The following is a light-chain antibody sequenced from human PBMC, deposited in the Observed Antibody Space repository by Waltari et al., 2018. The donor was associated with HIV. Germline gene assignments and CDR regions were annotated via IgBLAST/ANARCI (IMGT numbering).Light chain of an antibody. Sequence: EIVLTQSPATLSLSPWERATLSYSASPSVSTYLSWYQQKPGQAPRLRIYGASSRATGSPARLSVRGSEKGFTLTITCLDPGDFGVYYCDTRSNWHITLGQGTRLEIK. CDR2: GAS. CDR1: PSVSTY. V-gene: IGKV3-11*01. J-gene: IGKJ5*01. CDR3: DTRSNWHIT.